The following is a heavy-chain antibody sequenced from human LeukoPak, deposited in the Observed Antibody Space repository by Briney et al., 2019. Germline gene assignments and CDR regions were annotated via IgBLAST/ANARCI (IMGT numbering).Heavy chain of an antibody. D-gene: IGHD3-22*01. CDR1: GGSISSSSYY. CDR3: ARETSSGYLFKPASYFDY. V-gene: IGHV4-39*01. CDR2: TVDSGNT. Sequence: SETLSLTCIVSGGSISSSSYYWGWIRQPPGKGLEWIGPTVDSGNTYYNPSLKSRVTISLDTSKTQFSLKLSSVTAADTAVYYCARETSSGYLFKPASYFDYWGQGTLVTVSS. J-gene: IGHJ4*02.